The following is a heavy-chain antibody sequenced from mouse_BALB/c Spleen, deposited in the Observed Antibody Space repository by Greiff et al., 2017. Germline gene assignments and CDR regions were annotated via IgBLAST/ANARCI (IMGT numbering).Heavy chain of an antibody. D-gene: IGHD4-1*01. CDR1: GYAFSSYW. CDR3: ARRLTGYYAMDY. V-gene: IGHV1-80*01. Sequence: QVQLKESGAELVRPGSSVKISCKASGYAFSSYWMNWVKQRPGQGLEWIGQIYPGDGDTNYNGKFKGKATLTADKSSSTAYMQLSILTSEDSAVYFCARRLTGYYAMDYWGQGTSVTVSS. CDR2: IYPGDGDT. J-gene: IGHJ4*01.